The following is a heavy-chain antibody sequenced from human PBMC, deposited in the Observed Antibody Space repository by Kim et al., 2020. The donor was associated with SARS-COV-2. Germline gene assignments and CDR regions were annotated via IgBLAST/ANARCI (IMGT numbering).Heavy chain of an antibody. CDR1: GFTFSSYS. Sequence: GGSLRLSCAASGFTFSSYSMNWVRQAPGKGLEWVSSISSSSSYIYYADSVKGRFTISRDNAKNSLYLQMNSLRAEDTAVYYCARDPVVLYYYGSGTPFDYWGQGTLVTVSS. J-gene: IGHJ4*02. V-gene: IGHV3-21*01. CDR3: ARDPVVLYYYGSGTPFDY. CDR2: ISSSSSYI. D-gene: IGHD3-10*01.